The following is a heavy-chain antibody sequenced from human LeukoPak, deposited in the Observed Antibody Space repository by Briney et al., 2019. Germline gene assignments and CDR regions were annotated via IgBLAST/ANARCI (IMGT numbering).Heavy chain of an antibody. CDR2: LYHTGST. CDR3: ARQADFALVEMATIMFDY. D-gene: IGHD5-24*01. Sequence: SETLSLTCTVSGGSISTSSYYWGWIRHPPGKGLEWIGNLYHTGSTYYNPSLKSRVNISVDTSKNQFSLKLNSVTAADTAVYYCARQADFALVEMATIMFDYWGQGTLVTVSS. CDR1: GGSISTSSYY. V-gene: IGHV4-39*01. J-gene: IGHJ4*02.